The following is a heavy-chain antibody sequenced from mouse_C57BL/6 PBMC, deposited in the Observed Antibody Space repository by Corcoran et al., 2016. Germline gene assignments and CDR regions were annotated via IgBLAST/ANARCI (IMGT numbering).Heavy chain of an antibody. V-gene: IGHV1-66*01. CDR1: GYSFTSYY. CDR3: ARNYGSSSFDY. D-gene: IGHD1-1*01. Sequence: QVQLQQSGPELVKPGASVKISCKASGYSFTSYYIHWVKQRPGQGLEWIGWIYPGSGNTKYNEKFKGKATLTADTSSSTAYMQLSSLTSEDSAVDYCARNYGSSSFDYWGQGTTLTVSS. CDR2: IYPGSGNT. J-gene: IGHJ2*01.